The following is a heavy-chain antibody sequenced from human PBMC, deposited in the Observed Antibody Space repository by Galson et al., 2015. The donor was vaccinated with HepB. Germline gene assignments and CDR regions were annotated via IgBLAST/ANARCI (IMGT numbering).Heavy chain of an antibody. D-gene: IGHD3-22*01. CDR3: AREASDSSGYFPHSDY. Sequence: SETLSLTCTVSGGSISSSSYYWGWIRQPPGKGLEWIGSIFYSGSTYYNPSLKSRVTISVDTSRNRFSLKLSSVTAADTAVYYCAREASDSSGYFPHSDYWGQGTLVTVSS. CDR2: IFYSGST. J-gene: IGHJ4*02. CDR1: GGSISSSSYY. V-gene: IGHV4-39*02.